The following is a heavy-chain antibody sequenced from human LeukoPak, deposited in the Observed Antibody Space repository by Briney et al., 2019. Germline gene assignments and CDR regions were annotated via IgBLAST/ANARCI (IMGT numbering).Heavy chain of an antibody. Sequence: GGSLRLSCAASGFTFSSYWMHWVRHAPGKGLVWVSRINSDGSSTSYADSVKGRFTISRDNAKNTLYLQMNSLRAEDTAVYYCARDHFGVVIIYYYYGMDVWGQGTTVTVSS. D-gene: IGHD3-3*01. CDR1: GFTFSSYW. V-gene: IGHV3-74*01. CDR3: ARDHFGVVIIYYYYGMDV. J-gene: IGHJ6*02. CDR2: INSDGSST.